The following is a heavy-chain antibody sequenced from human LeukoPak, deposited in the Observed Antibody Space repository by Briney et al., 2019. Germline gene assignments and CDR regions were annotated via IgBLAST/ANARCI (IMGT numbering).Heavy chain of an antibody. V-gene: IGHV3-30*04. D-gene: IGHD4-17*01. CDR2: ISYDGSNK. J-gene: IGHJ4*02. CDR3: AKEMHYGDPATFDY. CDR1: GFTFSSYA. Sequence: PGGSLRLSCAASGFTFSSYAMHWVRQAPGKGLEWVAVISYDGSNKYYADSVKGRFTISRDNSKNTLYLQMNSLRADDTAVYYCAKEMHYGDPATFDYWGQGTLVTVSS.